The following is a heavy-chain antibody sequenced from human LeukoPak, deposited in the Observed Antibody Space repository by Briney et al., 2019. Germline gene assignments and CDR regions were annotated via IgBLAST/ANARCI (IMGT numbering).Heavy chain of an antibody. CDR2: MNPNSGNT. D-gene: IGHD5-12*01. J-gene: IGHJ4*02. Sequence: ASVKVSCKASGYTFTSYDINWVRQATGQGLEWMGWMNPNSGNTGYAQKFQGRVTITRNTSISTAYMELSSLRSEDTAVYYCTRDSGQHRGYDWSHWGQGTLVSVSS. CDR3: TRDSGQHRGYDWSH. CDR1: GYTFTSYD. V-gene: IGHV1-8*03.